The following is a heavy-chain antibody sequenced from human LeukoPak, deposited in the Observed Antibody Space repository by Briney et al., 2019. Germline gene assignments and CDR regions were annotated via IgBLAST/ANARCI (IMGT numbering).Heavy chain of an antibody. Sequence: GASVKVSCKASGYSFTGYYMHWVRQAPGQGPEWMGWIFPNSGDTHYAQKFQGRVSMTRDTSISTACMELNRLTSDDTAIYYCARAEGSGYYQGRDYWGQGTLVTVSS. CDR1: GYSFTGYY. J-gene: IGHJ4*02. V-gene: IGHV1-2*02. D-gene: IGHD3-22*01. CDR3: ARAEGSGYYQGRDY. CDR2: IFPNSGDT.